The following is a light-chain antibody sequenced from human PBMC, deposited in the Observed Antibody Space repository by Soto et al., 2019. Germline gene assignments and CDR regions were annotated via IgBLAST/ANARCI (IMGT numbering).Light chain of an antibody. V-gene: IGKV1-5*03. CDR2: KAS. Sequence: DLERNQSPSTLSGSVGDRVTITSLASQTISSWLAWYQQKPGKAPKLLIYKASTLKSGVPSRFSGSGSGTEFTLTISSLQSEDFAVYYCQQYNNWPWTFGQGTKVDI. CDR3: QQYNNWPWT. J-gene: IGKJ1*01. CDR1: QTISSW.